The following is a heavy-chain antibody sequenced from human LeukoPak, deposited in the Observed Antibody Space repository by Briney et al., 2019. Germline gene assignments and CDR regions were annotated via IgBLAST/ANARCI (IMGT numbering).Heavy chain of an antibody. CDR2: ISGGSSFI. D-gene: IGHD6-19*01. V-gene: IGHV3-21*01. Sequence: GGSLRLSCAASEFSVGSNYMTWVRQAPGKGLEWVSYISGGSSFIYYVDSVKGRFTISRDNAKNSLYLQMNSLRAEDTAVYYCARDLGYSSGPNYWGQGTRVTVSS. CDR1: EFSVGSNY. J-gene: IGHJ4*02. CDR3: ARDLGYSSGPNY.